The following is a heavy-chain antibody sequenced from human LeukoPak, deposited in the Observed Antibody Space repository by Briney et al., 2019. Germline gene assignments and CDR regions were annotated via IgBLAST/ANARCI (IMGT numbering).Heavy chain of an antibody. Sequence: ASETLSLTCTVSGDSISIGGYYWSWIRQHPGKGLEWIGYIWHSGSTYYNPPLKSRLTISVDTSKNQFSLKLSSVTAADTAVYYCARGGRGSGSDYWYFDLWGRGTLVTVSS. CDR1: GDSISIGGYY. CDR2: IWHSGST. J-gene: IGHJ2*01. V-gene: IGHV4-31*03. D-gene: IGHD3-10*01. CDR3: ARGGRGSGSDYWYFDL.